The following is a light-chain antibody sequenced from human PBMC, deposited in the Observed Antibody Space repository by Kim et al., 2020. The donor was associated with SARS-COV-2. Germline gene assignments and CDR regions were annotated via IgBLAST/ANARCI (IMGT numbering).Light chain of an antibody. J-gene: IGKJ5*01. Sequence: ASVGERVTITCRASQDINIWLAWYQQRPGKAPKSLIYAASNLQTGVPGRFSGIGSGTEFTLTIRSLQPEDFATYYCQQYVSYPNTFGQGTRLDIK. CDR3: QQYVSYPNT. V-gene: IGKV1D-16*01. CDR1: QDINIW. CDR2: AAS.